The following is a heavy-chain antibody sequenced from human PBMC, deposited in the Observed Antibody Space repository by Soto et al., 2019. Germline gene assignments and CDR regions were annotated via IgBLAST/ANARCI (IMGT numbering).Heavy chain of an antibody. D-gene: IGHD3-3*01. J-gene: IGHJ6*02. Sequence: QVQLQESGPGLVKPSETLSLTCTVSGGSISSYYWSWIRQPAGKGLEWIGRIYTSGTTNYNPSLKSRVTMSVDTSKNQFSLKLSSVTAADTAVYYCARGGDFWSGYYYYGMDVWGQGTTVTVSS. CDR1: GGSISSYY. CDR2: IYTSGTT. CDR3: ARGGDFWSGYYYYGMDV. V-gene: IGHV4-4*07.